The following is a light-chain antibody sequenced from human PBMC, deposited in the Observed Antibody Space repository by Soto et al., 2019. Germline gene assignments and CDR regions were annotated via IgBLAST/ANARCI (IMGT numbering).Light chain of an antibody. Sequence: QSVLTQPPSVSGAPGQRVTISCTGSSSIIGAGYDVHWYQQLPGTAPQLLISGNSNRPSGVPDRFSGSKSGTSAYLAITGLQAEDEADYYCQSYDSSLSGWVFGGGTKLTVL. CDR1: SSIIGAGYD. J-gene: IGLJ3*02. CDR3: QSYDSSLSGWV. CDR2: GNS. V-gene: IGLV1-40*01.